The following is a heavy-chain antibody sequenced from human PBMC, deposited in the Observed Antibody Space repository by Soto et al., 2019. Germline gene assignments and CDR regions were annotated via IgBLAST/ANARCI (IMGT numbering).Heavy chain of an antibody. CDR3: ARDDAFWSGYYFDY. J-gene: IGHJ4*02. CDR1: GYSFTSYG. V-gene: IGHV1-18*01. CDR2: ISTYNGNT. D-gene: IGHD3-3*01. Sequence: QVQLVQSGAEVKKPGASVKVSCKASGYSFTSYGISWVRQAPGQGLEWMGWISTYNGNTNYAQKLQGSVTMTTDTSTSTAYMELRRLRSYDTAVYYCARDDAFWSGYYFDYWGQGTLVTVSS.